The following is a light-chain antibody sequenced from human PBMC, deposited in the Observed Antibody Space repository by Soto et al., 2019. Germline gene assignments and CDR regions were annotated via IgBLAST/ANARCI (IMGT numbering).Light chain of an antibody. CDR2: AAS. V-gene: IGKV3-20*01. CDR3: HQYHSPPQT. Sequence: DSVLTQSPGTLSLSPVERATLSCMASQSVARNLAWYQQKPGQAPRLLIYAASYRATGISDKFSGSGSGTDFSLTISRLEPEDSAVYYCHQYHSPPQTFGQGTKVDIK. J-gene: IGKJ2*01. CDR1: QSVARN.